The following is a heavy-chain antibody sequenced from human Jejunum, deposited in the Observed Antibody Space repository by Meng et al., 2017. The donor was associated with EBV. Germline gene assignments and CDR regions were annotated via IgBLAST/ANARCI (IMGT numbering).Heavy chain of an antibody. J-gene: IGHJ4*02. D-gene: IGHD1-26*01. CDR2: IYNSEST. V-gene: IGHV4-61*08. Sequence: QVQLQESGQGMVKPPATLSLPCTVSGGSVSSGGYYWSWIRQPPGKGLEWIGYIYNSESTNYQSSLKSRVTISADTSKNQFSQRLSSVTAADTAVYYCARDQNGSYFAYWGQGTLVTVSS. CDR1: GGSVSSGGYY. CDR3: ARDQNGSYFAY.